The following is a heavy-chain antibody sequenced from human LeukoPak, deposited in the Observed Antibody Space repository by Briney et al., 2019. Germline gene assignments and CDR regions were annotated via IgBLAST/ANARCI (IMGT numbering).Heavy chain of an antibody. J-gene: IGHJ4*02. Sequence: GGSLRLSCAASGFTFSSYAMSWVRQAPGKGLEWVSALSGSGGSTYYADSVKGRFTISRDNSKNTLNLQMNSLRAEDAAVYYCAKPQSSGNYGFDYWGQGTLVTVSS. D-gene: IGHD3-10*01. CDR3: AKPQSSGNYGFDY. CDR1: GFTFSSYA. V-gene: IGHV3-23*01. CDR2: LSGSGGST.